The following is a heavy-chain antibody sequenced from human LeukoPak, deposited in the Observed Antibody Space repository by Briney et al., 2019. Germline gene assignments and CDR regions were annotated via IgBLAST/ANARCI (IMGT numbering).Heavy chain of an antibody. V-gene: IGHV3-30*04. CDR3: ARATPGYEGAFDI. CDR1: GFTFSGYA. J-gene: IGHJ3*02. Sequence: GGSLRLSCAASGFTFSGYAMHWVRQAPGKGLEWVAVISYDGSNKYYADSVKGRFTISRDNSKNTLYLQMNSLRAEDTAVYYCARATPGYEGAFDIWGQGTMVTVSS. CDR2: ISYDGSNK. D-gene: IGHD5-12*01.